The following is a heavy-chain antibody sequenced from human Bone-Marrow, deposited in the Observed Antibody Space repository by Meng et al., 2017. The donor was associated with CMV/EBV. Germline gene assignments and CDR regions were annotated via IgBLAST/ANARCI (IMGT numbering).Heavy chain of an antibody. CDR2: VYYSGST. CDR3: ARGGFLEWLQNWFDP. Sequence: GGSIAGGGYTGGWIRQHPGKGLEWIGYVYYSGSTYCKPSLKSRVTISVDTSKKQFSLKLSSVTAADTAVYYCARGGFLEWLQNWFDPWGQGTLVTVSS. CDR1: GGSIAGGGYT. D-gene: IGHD3-3*01. V-gene: IGHV4-31*02. J-gene: IGHJ5*02.